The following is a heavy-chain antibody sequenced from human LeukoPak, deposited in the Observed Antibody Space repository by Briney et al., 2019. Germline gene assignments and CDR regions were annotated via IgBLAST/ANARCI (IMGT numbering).Heavy chain of an antibody. J-gene: IGHJ3*02. V-gene: IGHV1-2*02. Sequence: GASVKVSCKASGYTFTGYYMHWVRQAPGQGLEWMGWINPNSGGTNYAQKFQGRVTMTRDTSISTAYMELSRLRSDDTAVYYCARDLGYDFGGYEIWGQGTMVTVSS. CDR1: GYTFTGYY. CDR3: ARDLGYDFGGYEI. D-gene: IGHD3-3*01. CDR2: INPNSGGT.